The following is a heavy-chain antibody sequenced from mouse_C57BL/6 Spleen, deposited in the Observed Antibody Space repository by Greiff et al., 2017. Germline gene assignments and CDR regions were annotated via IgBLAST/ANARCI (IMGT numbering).Heavy chain of an antibody. Sequence: VQLQQSGPELVKPGASVKISCKASGYSFTGYYMNWVKQSPEKSLEWIGEINPSTGGTTYNQKFKAKATLTVDKTSSTAYMQLKSLTSEDSAVYYCARGYYSNFYAMDYWGQGTSVTVSS. J-gene: IGHJ4*01. V-gene: IGHV1-42*01. CDR1: GYSFTGYY. D-gene: IGHD2-5*01. CDR3: ARGYYSNFYAMDY. CDR2: INPSTGGT.